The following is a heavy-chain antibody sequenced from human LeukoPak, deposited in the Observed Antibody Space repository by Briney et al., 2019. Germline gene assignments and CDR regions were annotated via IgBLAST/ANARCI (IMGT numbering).Heavy chain of an antibody. CDR1: GFTFSTYW. Sequence: GGSLRLSCAASGFTFSTYWMHWVRQAPGKGLVWVSLIKSDGSYTSYADSVKGRFTISRGNAKNTLYLQMNSLRVEDTAVYYCARAAYRAAFDIWGQGTMVTVSS. CDR2: IKSDGSYT. V-gene: IGHV3-74*01. J-gene: IGHJ3*02. D-gene: IGHD4-11*01. CDR3: ARAAYRAAFDI.